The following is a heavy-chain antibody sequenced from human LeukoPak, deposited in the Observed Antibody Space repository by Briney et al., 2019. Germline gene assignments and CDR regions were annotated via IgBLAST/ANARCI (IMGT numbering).Heavy chain of an antibody. CDR2: IWYDGSNK. V-gene: IGHV3-33*01. Sequence: GRSLRLSCAASGFTFSSYGMHWVRQAPGKGLEWVAVIWYDGSNKYYADSVKGQFTISRDNSKNTLYLQMNSLRAEDTAVYYCARGEIDIVVVPAATNNFDYWGQGTLVTVSS. D-gene: IGHD2-2*01. CDR3: ARGEIDIVVVPAATNNFDY. J-gene: IGHJ4*02. CDR1: GFTFSSYG.